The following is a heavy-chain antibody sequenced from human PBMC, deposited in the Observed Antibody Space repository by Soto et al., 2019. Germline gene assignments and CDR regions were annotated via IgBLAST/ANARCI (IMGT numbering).Heavy chain of an antibody. D-gene: IGHD2-15*01. Sequence: ASVKVSCKASGYTFTSYGISWVRQATGQGLEWMGWMNPNSGNTSYAQKFQGRVTMTRNTSISTAYMELSSLRSEDTAVYYCARGPFRQRGAPYYFDYWGQGTLVTVSS. CDR1: GYTFTSYG. CDR2: MNPNSGNT. J-gene: IGHJ4*02. CDR3: ARGPFRQRGAPYYFDY. V-gene: IGHV1-8*02.